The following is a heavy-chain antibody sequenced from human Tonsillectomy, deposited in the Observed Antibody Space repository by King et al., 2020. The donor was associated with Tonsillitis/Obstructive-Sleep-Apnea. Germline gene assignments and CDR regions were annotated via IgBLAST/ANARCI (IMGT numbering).Heavy chain of an antibody. D-gene: IGHD3-3*01. CDR2: ISYDGSNK. CDR1: GFTFSSYA. CDR3: ARDRSYDFWSGRDAFDI. J-gene: IGHJ3*02. V-gene: IGHV3-30*04. Sequence: VQLVESGGGVVQPGRSLRLSCAASGFTFSSYAMHWVRQAPGKGLEWVAVISYDGSNKYYADSVKGRFTISRANSKNTLYLQMNSLRAEDTAVYYCARDRSYDFWSGRDAFDIWGQGTMVTVSS.